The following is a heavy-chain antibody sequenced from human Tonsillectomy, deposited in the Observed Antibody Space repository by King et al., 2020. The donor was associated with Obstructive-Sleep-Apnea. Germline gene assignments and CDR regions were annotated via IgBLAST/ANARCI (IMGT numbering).Heavy chain of an antibody. Sequence: QLQESGPGLVKPSETLSLTCTVSGGSFSRHYCTWMRQPPGKGLEWIGYIYYSGSTHYNPSLQSRVTISLDTSQNQFSLKLSSVTAADTAVYYCARRNAGGSGTYYNGGLDYWGQGTLVTVSS. CDR3: ARRNAGGSGTYYNGGLDY. V-gene: IGHV4-59*11. CDR2: IYYSGST. J-gene: IGHJ4*02. CDR1: GGSFSRHY. D-gene: IGHD3-10*01.